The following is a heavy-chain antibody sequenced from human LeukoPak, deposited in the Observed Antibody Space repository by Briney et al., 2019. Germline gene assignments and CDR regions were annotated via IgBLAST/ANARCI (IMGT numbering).Heavy chain of an antibody. CDR2: INYSGST. Sequence: TPSETLSLTCTVSGGSIRSDNYYWGWIRQTPGKGLELIGSINYSGSTYYNPSLRSRVTIFVDTSKIQFSLRLNSVTAADTAVYYCARRPFGVGWFDPWGQGTLVTVSS. V-gene: IGHV4-39*01. CDR1: GGSIRSDNYY. D-gene: IGHD3-3*01. CDR3: ARRPFGVGWFDP. J-gene: IGHJ5*02.